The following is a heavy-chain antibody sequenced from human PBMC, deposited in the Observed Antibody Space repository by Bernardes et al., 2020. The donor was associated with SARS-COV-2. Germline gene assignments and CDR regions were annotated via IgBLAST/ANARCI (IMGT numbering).Heavy chain of an antibody. CDR2: IYSGGST. J-gene: IGHJ4*02. V-gene: IGHV3-53*01. CDR3: ARHADDWNDVLSVDY. D-gene: IGHD1-1*01. Sequence: GGSLRLSCAASGFTVSSNYMSWVRQAPGKGLEWVSVIYSGGSTYYADSVKGRFTISRDNSKNTLYLQMNSLRAEDTAVYYCARHADDWNDVLSVDYWGQGTLVTVSS. CDR1: GFTVSSNY.